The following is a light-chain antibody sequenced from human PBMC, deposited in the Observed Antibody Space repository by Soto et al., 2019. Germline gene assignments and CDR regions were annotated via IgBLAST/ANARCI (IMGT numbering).Light chain of an antibody. CDR2: DAS. J-gene: IGKJ1*01. Sequence: STGTRCVSQERRAIVSGRASQSVSSYLAWYQQRPGQAPRLLIYDASNRATGIPARFSGSGSGTEFTLTISSLQSEDFAAYYCQQSNSWPQTFGQGTKVDI. V-gene: IGKV3D-15*01. CDR1: QSVSSY. CDR3: QQSNSWPQT.